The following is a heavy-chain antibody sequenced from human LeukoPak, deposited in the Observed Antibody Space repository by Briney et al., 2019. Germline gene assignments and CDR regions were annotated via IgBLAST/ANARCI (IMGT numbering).Heavy chain of an antibody. CDR3: AREGDGYCSSTSCQYYYYYMDV. CDR2: IIPILGIA. V-gene: IGHV1-69*04. J-gene: IGHJ6*03. Sequence: SVKVSCKASGGTFGSYTISWVRQAPGQGLEWMGRIIPILGIANYAQKFQGRVTITADKSTSTAYMELSSLRSEDTAVYYCAREGDGYCSSTSCQYYYYYMDVWGRGTTVTVSS. D-gene: IGHD2-2*03. CDR1: GGTFGSYT.